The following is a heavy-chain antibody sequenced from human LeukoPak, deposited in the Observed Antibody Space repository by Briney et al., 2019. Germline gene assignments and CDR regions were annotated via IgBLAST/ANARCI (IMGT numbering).Heavy chain of an antibody. Sequence: ASVKVSCKASGYTFTGYYMHWVRQAPGQGLEWMGWINPNSGGTNYAQKFQGRVTMTRDTSISTAYMELSRLRSDDTAVYYCATDLGYSGYDQRYWGQGTLVTVSS. D-gene: IGHD5-12*01. V-gene: IGHV1-2*02. J-gene: IGHJ4*02. CDR1: GYTFTGYY. CDR2: INPNSGGT. CDR3: ATDLGYSGYDQRY.